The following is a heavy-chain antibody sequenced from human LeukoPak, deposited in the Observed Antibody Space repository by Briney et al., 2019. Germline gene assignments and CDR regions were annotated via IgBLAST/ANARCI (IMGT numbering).Heavy chain of an antibody. CDR2: ISSDGSNK. D-gene: IGHD6-6*01. CDR3: DPHDSSSHF. V-gene: IGHV3-30-3*01. CDR1: GVTFRIYA. J-gene: IGHJ4*02. Sequence: GRSLRLSCAASGVTFRIYAMHWVRQAPGKGLEWVAFISSDGSNKYYADSVKGRFTISRDNSKNTLYLQMNSLRDEDTAVYYCDPHDSSSHFWGQGTLVTVSS.